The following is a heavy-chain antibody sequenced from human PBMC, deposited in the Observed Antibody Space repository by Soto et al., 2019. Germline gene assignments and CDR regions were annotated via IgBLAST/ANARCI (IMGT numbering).Heavy chain of an antibody. V-gene: IGHV3-23*01. CDR2: ISGSDVST. CDR1: GFTFSKHA. Sequence: EVQLLESGGGLVQPGGSLRLSCAASGFTFSKHAMSWVRQAPGKGLEWVSSISGSDVSTEYADSVKGRFTISRDNSKNTLYLQMNSLRAEDTAVYYCAREPLQIVATTWGMDVWGQGTTVTVSS. CDR3: AREPLQIVATTWGMDV. D-gene: IGHD1-26*01. J-gene: IGHJ6*02.